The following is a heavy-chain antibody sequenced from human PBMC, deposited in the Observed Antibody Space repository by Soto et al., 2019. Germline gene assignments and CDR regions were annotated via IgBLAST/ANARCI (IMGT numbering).Heavy chain of an antibody. Sequence: PSETLSLTCTVSGDSISNYYWGWIRQSPGRGLEWIGYLYYSGGTNYNPSLNGRVTILVDTSKNQFSLKLTSLTAADTAVYYCARLLPGEQLIYGMDVWGQGTTVT. J-gene: IGHJ6*02. CDR1: GDSISNYY. CDR3: ARLLPGEQLIYGMDV. D-gene: IGHD6-13*01. CDR2: LYYSGGT. V-gene: IGHV4-59*12.